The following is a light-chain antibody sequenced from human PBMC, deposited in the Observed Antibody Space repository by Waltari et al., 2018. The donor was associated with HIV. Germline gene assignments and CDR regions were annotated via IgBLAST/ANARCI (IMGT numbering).Light chain of an antibody. Sequence: QSALTQPASVSASPGQSITISCTGTSSDVGGYNYVSWYRQHPGEAPKVIIYEVNRRPSGVSNRLTASKSGNTVSLAISGLQPEDEADYFCSSYTSSSTHVFGPGTKVTVL. CDR3: SSYTSSSTHV. CDR1: SSDVGGYNY. J-gene: IGLJ1*01. V-gene: IGLV2-14*03. CDR2: EVN.